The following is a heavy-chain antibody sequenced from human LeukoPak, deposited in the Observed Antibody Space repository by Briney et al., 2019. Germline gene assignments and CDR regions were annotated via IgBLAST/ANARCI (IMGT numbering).Heavy chain of an antibody. J-gene: IGHJ1*01. D-gene: IGHD3-3*01. Sequence: GGSLRLSCAASGFTFSSYGMHWVRQAPGKGLEWVAVIWFDGSNKYYADSVKGRFTISRDNSKNTLYLQMNSLRAEDTAVYYCARDLPKITIFGALQHWGQGTLVTVSS. CDR2: IWFDGSNK. CDR1: GFTFSSYG. CDR3: ARDLPKITIFGALQH. V-gene: IGHV3-33*01.